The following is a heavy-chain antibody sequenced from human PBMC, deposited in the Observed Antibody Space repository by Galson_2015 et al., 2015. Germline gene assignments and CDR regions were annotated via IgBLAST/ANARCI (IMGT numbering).Heavy chain of an antibody. CDR1: GDSVSGDSVA. CDR3: ARDGAVAGIDFDY. J-gene: IGHJ4*02. Sequence: CAISGDSVSGDSVAWNWIRQSPSRGLEWLGRTYYRSRRFPDYGVSVKSRITITPDTSKTQFSLHLKSVTPDDTAVYYCARDGAVAGIDFDYWGKGSLVTVSS. V-gene: IGHV6-1*01. D-gene: IGHD6-19*01. CDR2: TYYRSRRFP.